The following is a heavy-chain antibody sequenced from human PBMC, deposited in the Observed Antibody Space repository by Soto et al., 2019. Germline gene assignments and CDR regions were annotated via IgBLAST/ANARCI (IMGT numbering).Heavy chain of an antibody. J-gene: IGHJ2*01. CDR3: ASTKYDSSAYYYWYLGL. D-gene: IGHD3-22*01. CDR2: IIPIFGTA. V-gene: IGHV1-69*01. Sequence: QVELVQSGAEVKKPGSSVKVSCQASEDTFRNYAISWVRQAPGQGLEWMGGIIPIFGTANYAQKVQGRVTINGDPSANTVYLELSSLRSEDTAVYYCASTKYDSSAYYYWYLGLWGRGTLVTVSS. CDR1: EDTFRNYA.